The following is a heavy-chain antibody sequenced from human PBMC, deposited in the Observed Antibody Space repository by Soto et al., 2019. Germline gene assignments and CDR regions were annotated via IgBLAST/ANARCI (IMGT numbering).Heavy chain of an antibody. CDR3: ARPYSSSWDIDY. D-gene: IGHD6-13*01. V-gene: IGHV5-10-1*01. J-gene: IGHJ4*02. CDR2: IDPTDSYT. Sequence: RVGSLKISCNGSGYSFTSYSITWVRQMPGKGLEWMGRIDPTDSYTNYSPSFQGHVTISADKSINTAYLQWSSLKASDSAMYYCARPYSSSWDIDYWGQGTLVTVSS. CDR1: GYSFTSYS.